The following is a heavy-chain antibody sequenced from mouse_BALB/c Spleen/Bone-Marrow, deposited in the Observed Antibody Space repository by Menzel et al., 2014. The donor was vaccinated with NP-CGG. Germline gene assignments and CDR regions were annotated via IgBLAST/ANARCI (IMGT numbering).Heavy chain of an antibody. CDR1: GFTFSSFG. CDR2: ISSGSSTI. V-gene: IGHV5-17*02. D-gene: IGHD1-1*01. CDR3: ARSGSSSGYFDY. Sequence: EVKVVESGGGLVLPGGSRKLSCAASGFTFSSFGMHWVRQAPEKGLEWVAYISSGSSTIYYADTVMGRFTISRDNPKNTLFLQMTSLRSEDTAMYYCARSGSSSGYFDYWGQGTTLTVSS. J-gene: IGHJ2*01.